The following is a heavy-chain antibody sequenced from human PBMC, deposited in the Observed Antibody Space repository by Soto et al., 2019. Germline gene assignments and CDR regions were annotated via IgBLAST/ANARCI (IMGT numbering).Heavy chain of an antibody. D-gene: IGHD5-12*01. Sequence: QVHLQQWGAGLLKPSETLSLTCAVNGGSLSGYYWSWIRQPPGKGLEWIGEIKDGGVTNYSPSLKGRVTMSAVTSKNEFSLKLNSVTAADTAVYYCARGQEGIVATHWDQVTLVTVSS. CDR2: IKDGGVT. CDR3: ARGQEGIVATH. CDR1: GGSLSGYY. J-gene: IGHJ4*02. V-gene: IGHV4-34*01.